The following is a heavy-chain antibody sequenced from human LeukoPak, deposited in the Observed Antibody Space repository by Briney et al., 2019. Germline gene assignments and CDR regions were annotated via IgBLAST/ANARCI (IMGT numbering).Heavy chain of an antibody. CDR1: GFTFSNFL. D-gene: IGHD2-8*01. CDR2: INSDETNA. Sequence: GRSLRLSCAGSGFTFSNFLMHWVRQAPGKGLVWVSRINSDETNAYADSVEGRFTISRDNAKNTLYLQMNSLRAEDTAVYFCGRGGNGIDVWGQGTTVIVSS. V-gene: IGHV3-74*01. J-gene: IGHJ3*01. CDR3: GRGGNGIDV.